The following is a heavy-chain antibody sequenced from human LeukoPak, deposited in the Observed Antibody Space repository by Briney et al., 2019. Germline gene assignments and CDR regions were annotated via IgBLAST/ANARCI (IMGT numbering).Heavy chain of an antibody. V-gene: IGHV4-61*02. CDR1: GGSISSGSYY. D-gene: IGHD2-15*01. CDR3: ARDLHGYCSGGSCYSGGWFDP. CDR2: IYTSGST. J-gene: IGHJ5*02. Sequence: MPSQTLSLTCTVSGGSISSGSYYWSWIRQPAGKGLEWIGRIYTSGSTNYNPSLKSRVTISVDPSKNQFSLKLSSVTAADTAVYYCARDLHGYCSGGSCYSGGWFDPWGQGTLVTVSS.